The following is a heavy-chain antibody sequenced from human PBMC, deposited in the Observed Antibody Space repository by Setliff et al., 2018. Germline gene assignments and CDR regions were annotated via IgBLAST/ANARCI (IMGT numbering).Heavy chain of an antibody. CDR3: ARDVFPYHYEGAFDI. D-gene: IGHD3-22*01. CDR2: INPSSGRT. V-gene: IGHV1-46*01. J-gene: IGHJ3*02. Sequence: ASVKVSCKASGYTFTSHYMQWVRQAPGLGLEWMGTINPSSGRTSYAQKFQGRVTMTRDTSTSTVYMDMSSLRSEDTAVYYCARDVFPYHYEGAFDIWGQGTMVT. CDR1: GYTFTSHY.